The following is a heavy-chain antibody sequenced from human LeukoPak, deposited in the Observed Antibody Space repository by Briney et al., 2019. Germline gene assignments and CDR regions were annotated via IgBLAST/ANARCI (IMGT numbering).Heavy chain of an antibody. CDR1: GFTFCDYG. Sequence: GGSLRLSCTASGFTFCDYGMHWVRQAPGKGREWVAVISYDGSKKYYADSVKGRFTISRDNSKNTLYLQMNSLRAEDTAVYYCAKGGEVSSWYKRLKLYFDSWSRGTLVTVSS. V-gene: IGHV3-30*18. J-gene: IGHJ4*02. CDR2: ISYDGSKK. D-gene: IGHD6-13*01. CDR3: AKGGEVSSWYKRLKLYFDS.